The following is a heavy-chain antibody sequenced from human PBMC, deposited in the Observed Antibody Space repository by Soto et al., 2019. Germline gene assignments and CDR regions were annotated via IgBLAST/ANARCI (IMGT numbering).Heavy chain of an antibody. Sequence: QVQLVQSGAEVKKPGSSVKVSCKAPGGTLSSYAINWVRQAPGQGLEWMGGIIHIFGSANYAPKFQGRVTISADESTSTAYMEVSSLRSEDTAVYYCAGTREIPYYHGMDVWGQGTTVTVSS. CDR3: AGTREIPYYHGMDV. V-gene: IGHV1-69*01. D-gene: IGHD2-2*02. CDR1: GGTLSSYA. CDR2: IIHIFGSA. J-gene: IGHJ6*02.